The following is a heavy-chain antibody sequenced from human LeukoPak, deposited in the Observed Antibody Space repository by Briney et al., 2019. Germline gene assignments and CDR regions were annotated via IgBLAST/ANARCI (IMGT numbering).Heavy chain of an antibody. V-gene: IGHV4-4*07. CDR1: GGSISSYY. CDR2: IYTSGST. CDR3: ARENEDIVVVPAAIRRTTYARSAFDI. Sequence: SETLSLTCTVSGGSISSYYWSWIRQPAGKGLEWIGRIYTSGSTNYNPSLKSRVTVSVDTSKNQFSLKLSSVTAADTAVYYCARENEDIVVVPAAIRRTTYARSAFDIWGQGTMVTVSS. J-gene: IGHJ3*02. D-gene: IGHD2-2*01.